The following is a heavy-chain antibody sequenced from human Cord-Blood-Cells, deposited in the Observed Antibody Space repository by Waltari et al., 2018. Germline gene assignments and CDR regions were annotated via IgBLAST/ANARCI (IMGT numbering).Heavy chain of an antibody. CDR1: GSTLTDLS. Sequence: QVQLVQSGAEVKKPGASVKVSCKVSGSTLTDLSMHWARQAPGKGLEWMGGFDPEDGETIYAQKFQGRVTMTEDTSTDTAYMELSSLRSEDTAVYYCATSPLSLEWLSYWGQGTLVTVSS. CDR2: FDPEDGET. J-gene: IGHJ4*02. CDR3: ATSPLSLEWLSY. V-gene: IGHV1-24*01. D-gene: IGHD3-3*01.